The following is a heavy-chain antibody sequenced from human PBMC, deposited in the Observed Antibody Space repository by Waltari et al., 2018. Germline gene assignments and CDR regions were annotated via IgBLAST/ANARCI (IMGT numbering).Heavy chain of an antibody. Sequence: EVQLVQSGAEVKKPGESLKISCKGSGYSFSTYWIGWVRQMPGKGMEWMGIIFPGDSYTRYSPSFQGQVTISADTSISTAYLQWSSLRASDTAMYYCAKFQTTRGSYYSSSYYYYIDAWGKGTTVTVS. CDR3: AKFQTTRGSYYSSSYYYYIDA. D-gene: IGHD1-26*01. CDR1: GYSFSTYW. J-gene: IGHJ6*03. V-gene: IGHV5-51*01. CDR2: IFPGDSYT.